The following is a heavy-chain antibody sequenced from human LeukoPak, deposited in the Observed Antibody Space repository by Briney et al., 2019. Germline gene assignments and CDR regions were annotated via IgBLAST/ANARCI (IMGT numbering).Heavy chain of an antibody. D-gene: IGHD1-1*01. CDR2: INYSGST. Sequence: SETLSLTCTVAGGSITNSYWNWIRQSPGKGLEWIGYINYSGSTNYNPSLKSRVTISVDTSKNQFSLKLSSVTAADTAVYFCARDPLSTNDFDIWGQGTMVTVSS. CDR1: GGSITNSY. J-gene: IGHJ3*02. V-gene: IGHV4-59*01. CDR3: ARDPLSTNDFDI.